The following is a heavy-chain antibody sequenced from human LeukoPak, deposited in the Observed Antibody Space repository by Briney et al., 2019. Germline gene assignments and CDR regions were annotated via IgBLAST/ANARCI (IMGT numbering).Heavy chain of an antibody. CDR1: GFTFSSYA. J-gene: IGHJ4*02. D-gene: IGHD3-3*01. V-gene: IGHV3-23*01. CDR3: AKGGGHSYYDFWSGEGKYYFDY. CDR2: ISGSGGST. Sequence: GGSLRLSCAASGFTFSSYAMSWVRQAPGKGLEWVSAISGSGGSTYYADSVKGQFTISRDNSKNTLYLQMNSLRAEDTAVYYCAKGGGHSYYDFWSGEGKYYFDYWGQGTPVTVSS.